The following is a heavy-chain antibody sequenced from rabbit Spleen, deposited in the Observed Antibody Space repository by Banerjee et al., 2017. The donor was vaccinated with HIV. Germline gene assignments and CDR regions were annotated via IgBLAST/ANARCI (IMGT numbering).Heavy chain of an antibody. D-gene: IGHD8-1*01. Sequence: QEQLEESGGGLVQPEGSLTLTCTASGFTISSYYYMCWVRQAPGKGLEWIGCIYVGRGSTHYANWAKGRVTCSKASSTTVTLQMTSLTAADTATYFCARDTGTSFSTYGMDLWGQGTLVTVS. V-gene: IGHV1S45*01. J-gene: IGHJ6*01. CDR2: IYVGRGST. CDR3: ARDTGTSFSTYGMDL. CDR1: GFTISSYYY.